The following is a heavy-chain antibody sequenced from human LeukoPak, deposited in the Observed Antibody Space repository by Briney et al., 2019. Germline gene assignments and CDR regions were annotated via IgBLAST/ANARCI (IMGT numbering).Heavy chain of an antibody. Sequence: GASVKVSCKVSGYTLTELSMHWVRQAPGKGLEWMGGFDPEDGETIYAQKFQGRVTMTEDTSTDTAYMELSSLRSEDTAVYYCATLPITGIAVAGIWYWGQGTLVTVSS. CDR1: GYTLTELS. D-gene: IGHD6-19*01. J-gene: IGHJ4*02. CDR2: FDPEDGET. V-gene: IGHV1-24*01. CDR3: ATLPITGIAVAGIWY.